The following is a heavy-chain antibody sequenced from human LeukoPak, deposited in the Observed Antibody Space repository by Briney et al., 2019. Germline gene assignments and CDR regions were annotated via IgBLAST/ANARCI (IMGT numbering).Heavy chain of an antibody. D-gene: IGHD3-3*01. J-gene: IGHJ4*02. Sequence: GGSLRLSCAASGFTFSSYAMSWVRQAPGKGLEWVSAISGSGGSTYYADSVKGRFTISRDNSKNTLYLQMNSLRAEDTAVYYCAKDDDFWSGSSLDYWGQGTLVTASS. CDR1: GFTFSSYA. CDR2: ISGSGGST. CDR3: AKDDDFWSGSSLDY. V-gene: IGHV3-23*01.